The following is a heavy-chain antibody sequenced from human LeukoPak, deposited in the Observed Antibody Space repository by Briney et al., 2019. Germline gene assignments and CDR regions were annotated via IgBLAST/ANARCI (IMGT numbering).Heavy chain of an antibody. CDR1: GFTFSTNS. Sequence: GGSLRLSCAASGFTFSTNSMNWVRQAPGKGLEWVSSISSSSSYIYYADSVKGRFTISRDNAKNSLYLQMNSLRAEDTAVYYCARVGSSGWYVDYYYYYGMDVWGQGTTVTVSS. J-gene: IGHJ6*02. V-gene: IGHV3-21*01. D-gene: IGHD6-19*01. CDR3: ARVGSSGWYVDYYYYYGMDV. CDR2: ISSSSSYI.